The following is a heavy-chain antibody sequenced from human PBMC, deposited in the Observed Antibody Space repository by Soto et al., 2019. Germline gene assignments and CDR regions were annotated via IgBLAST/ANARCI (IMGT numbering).Heavy chain of an antibody. CDR1: GGSISSYC. CDR3: ARRMRGVKGDAFDI. D-gene: IGHD3-10*01. V-gene: IGHV4-59*08. CDR2: IYYSGST. J-gene: IGHJ3*02. Sequence: SETLSLTCTVSGGSISSYCWSWIRQPPGKGLEWIGYIYYSGSTNYNPSLKSRVTISVDTSKNQFSLKLSSVTAADTAVYYCARRMRGVKGDAFDIWGQGTMVTVSS.